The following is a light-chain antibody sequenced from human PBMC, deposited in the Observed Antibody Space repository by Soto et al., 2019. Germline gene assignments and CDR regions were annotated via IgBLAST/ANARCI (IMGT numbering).Light chain of an antibody. CDR1: QSVRSY. V-gene: IGKV3-11*01. CDR3: HQRSKWPLT. J-gene: IGKJ4*01. Sequence: EIVLTQSPATLSLSPGERATLSCRASQSVRSYLAWYQQKPGQAPRLLIYGASNRATDIPARFSGSGSGTDFTLTISSLDPEDSAVYYCHQRSKWPLTFGGGTKVEFK. CDR2: GAS.